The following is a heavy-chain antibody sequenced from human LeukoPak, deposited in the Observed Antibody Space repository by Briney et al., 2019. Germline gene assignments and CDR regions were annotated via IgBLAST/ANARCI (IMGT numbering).Heavy chain of an antibody. CDR3: ARVDYYDSSGYYWYFDL. CDR2: IYTSGST. V-gene: IGHV4-61*02. D-gene: IGHD3-22*01. CDR1: GGSISSGSYY. J-gene: IGHJ2*01. Sequence: SETLSLTCTVSGGSISSGSYYWSWIRQPAGKGLEWIGRIYTSGSTNYNPSLKSRVDISVDTSKNQFSLKLSSVTAADTAVYYCARVDYYDSSGYYWYFDLWGRGTLVTVSS.